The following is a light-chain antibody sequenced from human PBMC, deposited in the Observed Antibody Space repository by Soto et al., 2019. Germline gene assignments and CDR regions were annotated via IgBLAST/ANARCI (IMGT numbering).Light chain of an antibody. Sequence: DIQMTQSPSSLSASVGDRVTITCKASQDIRNYLNWYQQKPGKAPHLLIYDASNLRAGVPSRFSGSESGTEFTFTISSPQQECIGTYYCEHYEHLPPLSFGGGTKVEIK. CDR3: EHYEHLPPLS. CDR1: QDIRNY. V-gene: IGKV1-33*01. CDR2: DAS. J-gene: IGKJ4*01.